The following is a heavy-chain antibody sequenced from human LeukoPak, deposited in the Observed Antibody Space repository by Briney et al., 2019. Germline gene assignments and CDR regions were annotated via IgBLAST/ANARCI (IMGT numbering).Heavy chain of an antibody. CDR1: GGTFSSYA. D-gene: IGHD3-3*01. CDR3: ARVVNDFWSGYYKNLNWFDP. V-gene: IGHV1-69*01. CDR2: IIPIFGTA. J-gene: IGHJ5*02. Sequence: SVKVSCKASGGTFSSYAISWVRQAPGQGLEWMGVIIPIFGTANYAQKFQGRVTITADESTSTAYMELSSLRSEDTAVYYCARVVNDFWSGYYKNLNWFDPWGQGTLVTVSS.